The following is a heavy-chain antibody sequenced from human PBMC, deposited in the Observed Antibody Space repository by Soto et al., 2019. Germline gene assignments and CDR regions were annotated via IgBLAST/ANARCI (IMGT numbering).Heavy chain of an antibody. CDR1: GGSFSGYY. CDR2: INHSGST. V-gene: IGHV4-34*01. Sequence: QVQLQQWGAGLLKPSATLSLTCAVYGGSFSGYYWTWIRKPPGTGLDWRGEINHSGSTNYNPSLKSRFTISVDTNKNQFSLKLTSVTAADTAVYYCARDQITGLFDYWGQGTLVTVSS. CDR3: ARDQITGLFDY. J-gene: IGHJ4*02. D-gene: IGHD2-8*02.